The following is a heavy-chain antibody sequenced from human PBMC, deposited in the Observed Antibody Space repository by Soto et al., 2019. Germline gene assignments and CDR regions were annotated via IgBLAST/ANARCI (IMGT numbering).Heavy chain of an antibody. Sequence: EVQLLVSGGGSVQPGGSLRLSCAASGFSFSNYAMSWVRQAPGTGLEWVSAIDSGGGSTYYAASVKGRFSISRDNSMNTLYLQMNSQRAEDTAIYYCTKEHSNYPDNWFDPWGQGTLVTVSS. CDR2: IDSGGGST. D-gene: IGHD4-4*01. J-gene: IGHJ5*02. CDR1: GFSFSNYA. V-gene: IGHV3-23*01. CDR3: TKEHSNYPDNWFDP.